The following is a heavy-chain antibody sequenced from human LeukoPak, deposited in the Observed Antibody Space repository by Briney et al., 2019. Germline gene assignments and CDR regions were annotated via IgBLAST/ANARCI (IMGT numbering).Heavy chain of an antibody. J-gene: IGHJ2*01. D-gene: IGHD2-2*01. CDR3: ARVGEYQLLFDL. Sequence: GGSLRLSCAASGFTFSSYWMHWVRQAPGKGLEWVSVIYSGGSTYYADSVKGRFTISRHNSKNTLYLQMNSLRAEDTAVYYCARVGEYQLLFDLWGRGTLVTVSS. CDR2: IYSGGST. V-gene: IGHV3-53*04. CDR1: GFTFSSYW.